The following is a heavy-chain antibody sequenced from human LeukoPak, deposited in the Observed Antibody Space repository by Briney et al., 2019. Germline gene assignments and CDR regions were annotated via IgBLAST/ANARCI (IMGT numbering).Heavy chain of an antibody. CDR1: GFTFSSYS. V-gene: IGHV3-21*01. CDR3: ARGTRDGYNSDY. J-gene: IGHJ4*02. D-gene: IGHD5-24*01. Sequence: GGSLRLSCAASGFTFSSYSMSWVRQAPGKGLEWVSSISSSSYIYYADSVKGRFTISRDNAKNSLYLQMNSLRAEDTAVYYCARGTRDGYNSDYWGQGTLVTVSS. CDR2: ISSSSYI.